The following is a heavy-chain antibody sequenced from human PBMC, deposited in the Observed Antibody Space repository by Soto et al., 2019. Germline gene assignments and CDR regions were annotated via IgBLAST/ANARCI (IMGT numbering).Heavy chain of an antibody. CDR3: ARDTPSSGWSNGAEYFHH. V-gene: IGHV3-48*01. J-gene: IGHJ1*01. CDR1: GFTFSSYS. CDR2: ISSSSSTI. Sequence: PGGSLRLSCAASGFTFSSYSMNWVRQAPGKGLEWVSYISSSSSTIYYADSVKGRFTISRDNAKNSLYLQMNSLRAEDTAVYYCARDTPSSGWSNGAEYFHHWGQGTLVTVSS. D-gene: IGHD6-19*01.